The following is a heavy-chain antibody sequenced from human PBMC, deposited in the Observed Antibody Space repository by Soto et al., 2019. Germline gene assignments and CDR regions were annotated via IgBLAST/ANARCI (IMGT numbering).Heavy chain of an antibody. V-gene: IGHV1-18*01. CDR2: ISAYNGNK. Sequence: QVQLVQSGAEVKKPGASVKVSCKASGYTFTSYGISWVRLAPGQGLEWMGWISAYNGNKKYAQKLQGRVTMTTDTSSNTAYLELRSLRSEDTAVYYCARDPESFDYWGQGTLVTVSS. J-gene: IGHJ4*02. CDR1: GYTFTSYG. CDR3: ARDPESFDY.